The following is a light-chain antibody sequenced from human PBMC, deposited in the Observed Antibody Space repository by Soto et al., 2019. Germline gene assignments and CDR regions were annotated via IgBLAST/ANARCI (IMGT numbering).Light chain of an antibody. CDR1: SSNIGAGYD. Sequence: QSALTQPPSVSGAPGQRVTISCTGSSSNIGAGYDVHWYQQLPGTAPKLLIYGNSNRPSGVPDRFSGSKSGTSASLAITGLQAADEADYYCQSYDSSLSVVVFGGGTKVTVL. J-gene: IGLJ2*01. CDR2: GNS. V-gene: IGLV1-40*01. CDR3: QSYDSSLSVVV.